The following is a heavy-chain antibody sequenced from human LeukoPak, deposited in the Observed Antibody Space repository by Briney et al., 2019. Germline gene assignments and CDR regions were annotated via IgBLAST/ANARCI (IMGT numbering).Heavy chain of an antibody. V-gene: IGHV3-30*04. CDR2: ISYDGSKE. D-gene: IGHD6-19*01. Sequence: QPGGSLRLSCAASGFTFSNFAIHWVRHAPGKGLDWVAGISYDGSKEYYADSVKGRFTISRDDSKNTLHLQMNSLRPEDTAVFYCAALSSVWYYWGQGTLVTVSS. CDR3: AALSSVWYY. J-gene: IGHJ4*02. CDR1: GFTFSNFA.